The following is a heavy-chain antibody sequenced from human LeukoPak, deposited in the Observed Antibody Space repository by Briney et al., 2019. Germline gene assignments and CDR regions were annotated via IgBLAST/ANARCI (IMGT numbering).Heavy chain of an antibody. Sequence: ASVKVSCKASGYTFTSYYMHWVRQAPGQGLEWMGIINPSGGSTSYAQKFQGRVTMTRDMSTSTVYMELSSLRSEDTAVYYCARGLNYYDSSGYYTLYTGYYYMDVWGKGTTVTVSS. V-gene: IGHV1-46*01. D-gene: IGHD3-22*01. CDR3: ARGLNYYDSSGYYTLYTGYYYMDV. CDR2: INPSGGST. CDR1: GYTFTSYY. J-gene: IGHJ6*03.